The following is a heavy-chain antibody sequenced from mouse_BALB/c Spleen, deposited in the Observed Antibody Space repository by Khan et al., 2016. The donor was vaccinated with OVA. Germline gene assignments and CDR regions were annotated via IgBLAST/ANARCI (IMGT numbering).Heavy chain of an antibody. Sequence: EVQLQESGPGLVKPSQSLSLTCTVTGYSITSDYAWNWIRQFPGNKLEWMGYISYSGNIHYNPSLKSRISITRDTSKHQFFLQLNSVTTEDTATYYCARIYGGDFDYWGQGTTLTVSS. CDR3: ARIYGGDFDY. CDR2: ISYSGNI. D-gene: IGHD1-1*01. CDR1: GYSITSDYA. J-gene: IGHJ2*01. V-gene: IGHV3-2*02.